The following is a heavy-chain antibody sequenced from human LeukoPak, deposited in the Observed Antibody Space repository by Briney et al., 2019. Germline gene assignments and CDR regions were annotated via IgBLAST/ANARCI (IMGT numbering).Heavy chain of an antibody. CDR1: GYTFTSYA. Sequence: ASVKVSCKASGYTFTSYAMNWVRQAPGQGLEWMGWINTNTGNPTYAQGFTGRFVFSLDISVSTAYLQISSLKAEDTAVYYCARVDITMVRGVSLYYFDYWGQGTLVTVSS. J-gene: IGHJ4*02. V-gene: IGHV7-4-1*02. CDR3: ARVDITMVRGVSLYYFDY. CDR2: INTNTGNP. D-gene: IGHD3-10*01.